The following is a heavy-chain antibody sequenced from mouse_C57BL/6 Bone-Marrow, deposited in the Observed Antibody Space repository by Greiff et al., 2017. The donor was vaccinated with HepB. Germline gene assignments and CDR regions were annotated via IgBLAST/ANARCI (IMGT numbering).Heavy chain of an antibody. CDR1: GFSLTSYG. CDR2: IWSDGST. D-gene: IGHD2-2*01. CDR3: ARHDGYDGDYYAMDY. J-gene: IGHJ4*01. V-gene: IGHV2-6-1*01. Sequence: VHLVESGPGLVAPSQSLSITCTVSGFSLTSYGVHWVRQPPGKGLEWLVVIWSDGSTTYNSALKSRLSISKDNSKSQVFLKMNSLQTDDTAMYYCARHDGYDGDYYAMDYWGQGTSVTVSS.